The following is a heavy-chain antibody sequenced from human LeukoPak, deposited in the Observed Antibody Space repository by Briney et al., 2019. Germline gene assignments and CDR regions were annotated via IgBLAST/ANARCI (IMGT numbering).Heavy chain of an antibody. CDR1: GFTFSSYD. J-gene: IGHJ4*02. D-gene: IGHD2-8*01. V-gene: IGHV3-23*01. CDR3: AKTNGYFDQ. CDR2: ISGSGETT. Sequence: GGSLRLSCAASGFTFSSYDMTWLRQTPAKGLEWVSAISGSGETTYYSDSVKGRFTISRDNSKNTLFLQMNSLRVEDAAMYYCAKTNGYFDQWGQGTLVAVSS.